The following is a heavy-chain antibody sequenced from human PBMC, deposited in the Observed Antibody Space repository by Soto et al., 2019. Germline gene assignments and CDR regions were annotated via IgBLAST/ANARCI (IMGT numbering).Heavy chain of an antibody. CDR3: VRQGIGNLHGLVDV. Sequence: QVQLQESGPGLVKPSETLSLTCTVSGGSIDGRNCAWIRKPPGKGLEWLGYVYYDGGSSYNPSVKSRLTLSMDTSKSQFSLQLRSVTAADTAVYYCVRQGIGNLHGLVDVWGRGTTVTVSS. V-gene: IGHV4-59*08. D-gene: IGHD3-10*01. J-gene: IGHJ6*02. CDR2: VYYDGGS. CDR1: GGSIDGRN.